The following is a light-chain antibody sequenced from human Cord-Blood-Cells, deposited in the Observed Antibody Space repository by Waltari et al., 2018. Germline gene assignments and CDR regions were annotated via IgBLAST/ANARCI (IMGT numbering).Light chain of an antibody. CDR3: QQYNNWSVT. CDR2: GAA. V-gene: IGKV3-15*01. CDR1: QSVSSN. J-gene: IGKJ4*01. Sequence: IVMTQLPAPLSLSRGERATLSCRASQSVSSNLAWYQQKSGQAPRLLIYGAATMASGIPARCSYSGSGTEFTLTISSLQSEDFSVYYCQQYNNWSVTFGGGTKVEIK.